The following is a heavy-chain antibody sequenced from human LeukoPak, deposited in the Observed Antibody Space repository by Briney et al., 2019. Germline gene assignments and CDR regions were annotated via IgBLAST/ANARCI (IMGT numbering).Heavy chain of an antibody. V-gene: IGHV4-59*01. D-gene: IGHD6-19*01. CDR2: IYYSGST. Sequence: SETLSLTCTVSGGSISSYYWSWIRQPPGKGLEWIGYIYYSGSTNYNPSLKSRVTISVDTSKNQFSLKLSSVTAADTAVYYCARGPSGWYFPDAFDIWGQGTMVTVSS. J-gene: IGHJ3*02. CDR1: GGSISSYY. CDR3: ARGPSGWYFPDAFDI.